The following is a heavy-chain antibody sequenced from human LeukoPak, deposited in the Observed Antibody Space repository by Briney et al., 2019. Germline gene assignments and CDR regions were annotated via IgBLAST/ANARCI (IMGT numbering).Heavy chain of an antibody. V-gene: IGHV3-30*18. J-gene: IGHJ4*02. CDR2: ISYDGSNK. D-gene: IGHD6-13*01. Sequence: GGSLRLSCAASGFTFSRYGMHWVRQAPGKGLEWVAVISYDGSNKYYADSVKGRFTISRDNSKNTLYLQMNSLRAEDTAVYYCAKDSSSWYVSLTDYWGQGTLVTVSS. CDR3: AKDSSSWYVSLTDY. CDR1: GFTFSRYG.